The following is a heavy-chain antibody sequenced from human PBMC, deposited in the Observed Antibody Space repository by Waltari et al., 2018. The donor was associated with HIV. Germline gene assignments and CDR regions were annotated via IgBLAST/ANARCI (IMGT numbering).Heavy chain of an antibody. V-gene: IGHV1-18*01. CDR1: GYTFHSNG. D-gene: IGHD3-22*01. Sequence: QVQLVQSGAEVKKPGASVKVSCKASGYTFHSNGICWVRHAPGQGLEWMGWISAYNGNTNYAQKLQGRVTMTTDTSTSTAYMELRSLRSDDTAVYYCARGRGDYYYDSSGYCDYWGQGTLVTVSS. CDR2: ISAYNGNT. CDR3: ARGRGDYYYDSSGYCDY. J-gene: IGHJ4*02.